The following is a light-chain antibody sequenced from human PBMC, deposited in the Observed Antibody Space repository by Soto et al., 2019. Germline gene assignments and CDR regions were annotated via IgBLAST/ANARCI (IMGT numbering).Light chain of an antibody. CDR2: GAS. J-gene: IGKJ1*01. CDR3: QQYNDWPPGT. CDR1: QSVGSD. V-gene: IGKV3-15*01. Sequence: EILMTQSPATLSVSPGERATLSFRASQSVGSDLAWYQQKPGQGPRLLIYGASTRATGIPATFSGSGSGTEFTLTICSLQSEDFAVYYCQQYNDWPPGTFGQGTKVDIK.